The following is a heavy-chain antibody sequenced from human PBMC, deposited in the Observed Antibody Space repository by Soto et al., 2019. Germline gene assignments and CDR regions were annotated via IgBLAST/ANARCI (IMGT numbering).Heavy chain of an antibody. V-gene: IGHV1-69*02. Sequence: ASVKVSCKASGGTFSSYTISWVRQAPGQGLEWMGRIIPILGIANYAQKFQGRVTITADKSTSTAYMELSSLRSEDTAVYYCASSRCSSPRCPLAYWGQRTLVTVSS. CDR3: ASSRCSSPRCPLAY. CDR2: IIPILGIA. J-gene: IGHJ4*02. D-gene: IGHD2-2*01. CDR1: GGTFSSYT.